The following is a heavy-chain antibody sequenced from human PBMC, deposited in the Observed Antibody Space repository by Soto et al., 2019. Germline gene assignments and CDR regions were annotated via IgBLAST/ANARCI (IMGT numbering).Heavy chain of an antibody. J-gene: IGHJ4*02. CDR3: AKDFRLNIVGFFDW. Sequence: HPGGSLRLSCAASGFTFSSYAMSWVRQAPGKGLEWVSAISASGPTTRYADSVKGRFTISRDNSRNTLYLQMDYLGAEDTAIYYCAKDFRLNIVGFFDWWGQGTQVTVSS. D-gene: IGHD1-26*01. V-gene: IGHV3-23*01. CDR1: GFTFSSYA. CDR2: ISASGPTT.